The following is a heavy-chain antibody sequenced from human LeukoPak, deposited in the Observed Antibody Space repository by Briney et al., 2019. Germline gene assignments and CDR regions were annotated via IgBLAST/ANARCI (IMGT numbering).Heavy chain of an antibody. CDR1: GYTSTSYG. D-gene: IGHD4-23*01. J-gene: IGHJ6*02. CDR2: ISAYNGNT. V-gene: IGHV1-18*01. Sequence: GASVKVSCKASGYTSTSYGISWVRQAPGQGLEWMGWISAYNGNTNYAQKLQGRVTMTTDTSTSTAYMELRSLRSDDTAVYYCARATVVTPDNYYYGMDVWGQGTTVTVSS. CDR3: ARATVVTPDNYYYGMDV.